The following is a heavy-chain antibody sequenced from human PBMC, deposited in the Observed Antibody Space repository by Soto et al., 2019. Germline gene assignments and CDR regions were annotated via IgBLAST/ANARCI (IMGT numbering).Heavy chain of an antibody. CDR2: ISSGGNTI. J-gene: IGHJ4*02. CDR3: AREGSGPPAY. D-gene: IGHD3-10*01. Sequence: GGSLRLSCAASGFTFSSQSMSWVRQAPGKGLEWVSYISSGGNTIYYADSVKGRFTISRDDAKNSLYLQMNSLRVEDTAVYFCAREGSGPPAYWGQGTLVTVSS. V-gene: IGHV3-48*01. CDR1: GFTFSSQS.